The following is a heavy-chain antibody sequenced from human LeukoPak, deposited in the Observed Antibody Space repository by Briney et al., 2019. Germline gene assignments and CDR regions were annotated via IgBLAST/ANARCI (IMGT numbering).Heavy chain of an antibody. V-gene: IGHV3-30*19. CDR2: ISYDGSNK. CDR3: ARDKSLVGTMVRGVGLDY. CDR1: GFTFSSYG. D-gene: IGHD3-10*01. Sequence: GGSLRLSCAASGFTFSSYGMHWVRQAPGKGLEWVAVISYDGSNKYYADSVKGRFTISRDNSKNTLYLQMNSLRAEDTAVYYCARDKSLVGTMVRGVGLDYWGQGTLVTVSS. J-gene: IGHJ4*02.